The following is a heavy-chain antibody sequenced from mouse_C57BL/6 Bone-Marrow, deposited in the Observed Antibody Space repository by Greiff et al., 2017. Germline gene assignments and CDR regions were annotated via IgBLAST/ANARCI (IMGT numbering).Heavy chain of an antibody. CDR2: ISSGGSYT. CDR3: ARHDPYYSIPWFAY. D-gene: IGHD2-5*01. J-gene: IGHJ3*01. CDR1: GFTFSSYG. Sequence: EVQLQESGGDLVKPGGSLKLSCAASGFTFSSYGMSWVRQTPDKRLEWVATISSGGSYTYYPDSVKGRFTISRDNAKNTLYLQMSSLKSEDTAMYYCARHDPYYSIPWFAYWGQGTLVTVSA. V-gene: IGHV5-6*01.